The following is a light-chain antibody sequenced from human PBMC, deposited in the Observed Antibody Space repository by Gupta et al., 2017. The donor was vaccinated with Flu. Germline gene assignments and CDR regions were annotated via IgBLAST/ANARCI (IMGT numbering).Light chain of an antibody. Sequence: QSALTQPPSASGSPGQSVTIPCTGTSSDVGGYQLVSWYQHHPGKAPKLIIYEVTKRPSRVPDRFSGSKSVSTASLTVSGLQAEDEADYYCSSYAGNDNYVFGTGTKVTVL. CDR2: EVT. CDR3: SSYAGNDNYV. CDR1: SSDVGGYQL. J-gene: IGLJ1*01. V-gene: IGLV2-8*01.